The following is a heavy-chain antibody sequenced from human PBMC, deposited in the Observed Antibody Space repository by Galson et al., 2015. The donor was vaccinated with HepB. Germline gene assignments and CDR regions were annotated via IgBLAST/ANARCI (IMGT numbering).Heavy chain of an antibody. CDR1: GCTFTTHW. Sequence: QSGAEVKKPGESLKISCQASGCTFTTHWIGWVRQMPGKGLEWIGLIYPGDSDTRYSPSFQGRVTISADKSVTTAYLQWRSLEAADTGIYFCARYPPSSGWPFDYWGQGTLVTVSS. CDR3: ARYPPSSGWPFDY. CDR2: IYPGDSDT. J-gene: IGHJ4*01. V-gene: IGHV5-51*01. D-gene: IGHD6-19*01.